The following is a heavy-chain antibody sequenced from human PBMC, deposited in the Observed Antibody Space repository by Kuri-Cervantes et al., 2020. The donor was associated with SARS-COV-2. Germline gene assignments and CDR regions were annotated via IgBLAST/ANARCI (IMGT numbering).Heavy chain of an antibody. D-gene: IGHD1-26*01. J-gene: IGHJ4*02. CDR3: AKEAIVGAYYFDY. V-gene: IGHV3-30*18. CDR1: GFTFSSYG. Sequence: GGSLRLSCAASGFTFSSYGMHWVRQAPGKGLEWVAVISYDGSNKYYADSVKGRFTISRDNSKNTPYLQMNSLRAEDTAVYYCAKEAIVGAYYFDYWGQGTLVTVSS. CDR2: ISYDGSNK.